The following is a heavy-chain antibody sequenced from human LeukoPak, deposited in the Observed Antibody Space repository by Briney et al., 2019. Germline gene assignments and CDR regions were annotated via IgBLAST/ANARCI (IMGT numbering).Heavy chain of an antibody. CDR2: ISYDGSNK. J-gene: IGHJ4*02. Sequence: GGSLRLSCAASGFTFSSYAMHWVRQAPGKGLEWVAVISYDGSNKYYADSVKGRFTISRDNSRNTLYLQMNSLRAEDTAVYYCARSNFWGQGTLVTVSS. CDR3: ARSNF. CDR1: GFTFSSYA. V-gene: IGHV3-30-3*01.